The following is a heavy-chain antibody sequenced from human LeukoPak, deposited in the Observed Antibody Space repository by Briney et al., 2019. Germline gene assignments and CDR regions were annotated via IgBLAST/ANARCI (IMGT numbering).Heavy chain of an antibody. CDR2: IYYSGST. V-gene: IGHV4-39*07. CDR1: GGSISSSSYY. J-gene: IGHJ4*02. D-gene: IGHD4-17*01. Sequence: SETLSLTCTVSGGSISSSSYYWGWIRQPPGKGLEWIGSIYYSGSTYYNPFLKSRVTISVDTSKNQFSLKLSSVTAADTAVYYCARGVTTEYYFDYWGQGTLVTVSS. CDR3: ARGVTTEYYFDY.